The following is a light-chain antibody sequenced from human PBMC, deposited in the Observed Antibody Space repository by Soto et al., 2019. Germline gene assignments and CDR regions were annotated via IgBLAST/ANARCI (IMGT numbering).Light chain of an antibody. CDR3: CSYTSTNPL. V-gene: IGLV2-14*03. CDR1: SSDVGGYNY. J-gene: IGLJ1*01. Sequence: QSALTQPASVSGSPGQSITISCTGTSSDVGGYNYVSWYQQHPDKAPKLMIYDVSNRPSGVSNRFSGSKSGNTASLTISGLQAEDEADYYCCSYTSTNPLFGTGTKVTVL. CDR2: DVS.